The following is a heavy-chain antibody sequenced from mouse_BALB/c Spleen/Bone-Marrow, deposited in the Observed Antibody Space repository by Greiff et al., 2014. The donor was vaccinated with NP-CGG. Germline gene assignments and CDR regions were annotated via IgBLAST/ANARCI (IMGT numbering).Heavy chain of an antibody. CDR1: GFTFSSYY. V-gene: IGHV5-6-2*01. D-gene: IGHD2-1*01. CDR2: INSNGGST. J-gene: IGHJ1*01. Sequence: VQLKESGGGLVKLGGSLKLSCAASGFTFSSYYMSWVRQTPEKRLELVAAINSNGGSTYYPDTVKGRFTISRDNAKNTLYLQMSSLKSEDTALFYCAGFYYGNNWDFDVWGAGTTVTGSS. CDR3: AGFYYGNNWDFDV.